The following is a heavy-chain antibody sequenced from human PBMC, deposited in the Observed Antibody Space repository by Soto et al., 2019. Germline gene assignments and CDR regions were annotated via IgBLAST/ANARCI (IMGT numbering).Heavy chain of an antibody. D-gene: IGHD2-2*01. V-gene: IGHV3-13*01. CDR3: ARSSPDHQNIVVVPVASTGMDV. J-gene: IGHJ6*02. CDR1: GFTFSNYD. CDR2: IDTAGDT. Sequence: EVQLVESGGGLEQPGGSLRLSCEASGFTFSNYDMHWVRQTPGKGLEWVSSIDTAGDTYYLGSVKGGFTISRENAKNSLYLQMNSLRGGDTAVYFCARSSPDHQNIVVVPVASTGMDVWGQGTTVTVSS.